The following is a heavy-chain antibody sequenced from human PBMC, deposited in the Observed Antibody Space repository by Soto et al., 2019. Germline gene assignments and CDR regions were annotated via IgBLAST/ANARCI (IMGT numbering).Heavy chain of an antibody. CDR2: ILYSGSI. V-gene: IGHV4-39*01. Sequence: QLQLQESGPGLVKPSETLSLTCTVSGGSITRNNHYWGWIRQSPGKGLEWIGSILYSGSINYNPSLKSRVTISLETYKNQFALKMSSVTAADTAVYYCARLGSSGWYQGSYFDYWGQGTLVTVSS. D-gene: IGHD6-19*01. CDR1: GGSITRNNHY. J-gene: IGHJ4*02. CDR3: ARLGSSGWYQGSYFDY.